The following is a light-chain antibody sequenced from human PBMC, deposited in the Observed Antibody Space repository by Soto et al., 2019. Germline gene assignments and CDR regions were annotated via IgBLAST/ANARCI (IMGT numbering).Light chain of an antibody. CDR2: GAS. J-gene: IGKJ5*01. Sequence: DIQMTQSPPSLSASVGDRVTITSRSSQSISIXLNWYPLKPXKAPKLXXYGASYLKRGVPTRFSGSGSGTDLTLTISSLQPEAFAIYDCQQTYTTPEITFGPGTRLEIK. CDR3: QQTYTTPEIT. V-gene: IGKV1-39*01. CDR1: QSISIX.